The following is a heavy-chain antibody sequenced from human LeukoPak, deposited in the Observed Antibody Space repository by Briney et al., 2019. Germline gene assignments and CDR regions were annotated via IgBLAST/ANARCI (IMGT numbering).Heavy chain of an antibody. CDR2: NKRKTDGGTP. CDR3: TKATNVDRFDY. V-gene: IGHV3-15*01. CDR1: GFTFSNAW. D-gene: IGHD2-8*01. Sequence: GGSLSLSGAASGFTFSNAWMRWVRQAPGKGREWVCSNKRKTDGGTPDYAETVKGRFTISSDDSTNTLYLQMNSLKTEDTAVYYCTKATNVDRFDYWGQGTLVTVSS. J-gene: IGHJ4*02.